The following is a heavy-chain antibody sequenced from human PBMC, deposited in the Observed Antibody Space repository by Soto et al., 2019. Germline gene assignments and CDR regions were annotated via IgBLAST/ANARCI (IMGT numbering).Heavy chain of an antibody. V-gene: IGHV1-69*06. CDR3: AGIRYCSSSRCYANRFAP. J-gene: IGHJ5*02. Sequence: SVKVSCKASGGTFSSYAISWVLQAPGQGLEWMGGIIPIFGTANYAQKFQGRVTITADKSTSTAYMELSSLRSEDTAVYYCAGIRYCSSSRCYANRFAPRGQRYSVTVYS. CDR1: GGTFSSYA. D-gene: IGHD2-2*01. CDR2: IIPIFGTA.